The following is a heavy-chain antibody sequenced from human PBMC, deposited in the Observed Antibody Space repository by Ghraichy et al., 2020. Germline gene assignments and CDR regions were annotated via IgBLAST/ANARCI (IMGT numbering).Heavy chain of an antibody. Sequence: GALRLSCAASGFTFSSYAMHWVRQAPGKGLEWVAVISYDGSNKYYADSVKGRFTISRDNSKNTLYLQMNSLRAEDTAVYYCARDKGSPAANNYYYYYGMDVWGQGTTVTVSS. CDR3: ARDKGSPAANNYYYYYGMDV. CDR2: ISYDGSNK. V-gene: IGHV3-30-3*01. J-gene: IGHJ6*02. D-gene: IGHD2-2*01. CDR1: GFTFSSYA.